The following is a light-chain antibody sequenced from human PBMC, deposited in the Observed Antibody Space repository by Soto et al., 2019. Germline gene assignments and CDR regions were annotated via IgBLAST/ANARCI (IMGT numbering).Light chain of an antibody. Sequence: EIVLTQSPGTLSLSPGERATLSCRPSQSVSSSYLARYQQKPGQAPRLLIFGASIRATGVPDRFSGSGSGTEFTLSISSLQSQDSAVYYCQQYNDWPPLTFGGGTKVDI. CDR1: QSVSSSY. V-gene: IGKV3-15*01. CDR3: QQYNDWPPLT. J-gene: IGKJ4*01. CDR2: GAS.